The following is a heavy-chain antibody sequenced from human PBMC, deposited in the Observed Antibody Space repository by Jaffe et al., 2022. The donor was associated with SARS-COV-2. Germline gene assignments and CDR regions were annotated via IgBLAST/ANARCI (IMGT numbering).Heavy chain of an antibody. CDR2: INAGNGNT. CDR3: ARGVYYYGSGTLPGDV. V-gene: IGHV1-3*01. J-gene: IGHJ6*04. D-gene: IGHD3-10*01. Sequence: QVQLVQSGAEVKKPGASVKVSCKASGYTFTSYAMHWVRQAPGQRLEWMGWINAGNGNTKYSQKFQGRVTITRDTSASTAYMELSSLRSEDTAVYYCARGVYYYGSGTLPGDVWGKGTTVTVSS. CDR1: GYTFTSYA.